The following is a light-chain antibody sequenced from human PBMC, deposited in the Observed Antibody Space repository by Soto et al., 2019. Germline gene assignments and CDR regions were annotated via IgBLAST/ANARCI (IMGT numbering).Light chain of an antibody. CDR2: DAS. Sequence: IVLTQSPGTISLSPGERATLSCRASQSISSNYLAWYQHKPGQAPRLLIYDASSKATGTPDRFSGSGSGTDFTLTISSLEPEDFAVYYCQQYNNWPGTFGQGSNVDIK. V-gene: IGKV3D-20*02. J-gene: IGKJ1*01. CDR3: QQYNNWPGT. CDR1: QSISSNY.